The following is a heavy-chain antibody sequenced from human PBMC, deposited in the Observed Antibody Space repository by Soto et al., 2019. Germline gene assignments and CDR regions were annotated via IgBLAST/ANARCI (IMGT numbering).Heavy chain of an antibody. J-gene: IGHJ6*02. V-gene: IGHV4-30-4*01. Sequence: QVQLQESGPGLVKPSQTLSLTCTVSGGSISSGDYYWSWIRQPPGKGLEWIGYIYYSGSTYYNPSLKSRVTISVDTSKNQFSLKLSSVTAADTAVYYCARARLELRVVELYYYYGMDVWGQGTTVTVSS. CDR2: IYYSGST. D-gene: IGHD1-7*01. CDR3: ARARLELRVVELYYYYGMDV. CDR1: GGSISSGDYY.